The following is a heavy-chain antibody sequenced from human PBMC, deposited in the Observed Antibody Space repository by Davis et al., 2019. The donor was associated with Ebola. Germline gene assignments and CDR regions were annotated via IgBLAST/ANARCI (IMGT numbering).Heavy chain of an antibody. CDR1: GFIFDDYG. D-gene: IGHD3-3*01. J-gene: IGHJ4*02. V-gene: IGHV3-21*01. CDR2: ISSSSSYI. Sequence: GESLKISCAGSGFIFDDYGMSWVREAPGKGLEWVSSISSSSSYIYYADSVKGRFTISRDNAKNSLYLQMNSLRAEDTAVYYCARWEASTDYDFWSGYYRVIDYWGQGTLVTVSS. CDR3: ARWEASTDYDFWSGYYRVIDY.